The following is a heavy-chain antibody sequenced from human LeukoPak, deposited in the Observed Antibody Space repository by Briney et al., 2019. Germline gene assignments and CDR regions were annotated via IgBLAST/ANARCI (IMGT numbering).Heavy chain of an antibody. CDR1: GFTFSSYG. CDR2: IWYDGSNK. D-gene: IGHD2-2*01. J-gene: IGHJ4*02. CDR3: ARGPGYCSSTSCYPPTGFDY. Sequence: PGRSLRLSCAASGFTFSSYGMHWVRQAPGKGLEWVAVIWYDGSNKYYADSVKGRFTISRDNSKNTLYLQMNSLRAEDTAVYHCARGPGYCSSTSCYPPTGFDYWGQGTLVTVSS. V-gene: IGHV3-33*01.